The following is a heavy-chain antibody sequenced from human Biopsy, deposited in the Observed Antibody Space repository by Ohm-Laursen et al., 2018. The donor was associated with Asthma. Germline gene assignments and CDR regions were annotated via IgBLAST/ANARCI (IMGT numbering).Heavy chain of an antibody. Sequence: SLRLSCTASGFTFRSYAMHWVRQAPGKGLEWVAVGGSYYDGGLKYYADFVNGRFTVSRDDSKNTLYLQTNSLRPDDTAVYYCARDVMEWYLPAFDFWGQGTLVTVSS. CDR2: GGSYYDGGLK. V-gene: IGHV3-30-3*01. CDR1: GFTFRSYA. D-gene: IGHD3-3*01. CDR3: ARDVMEWYLPAFDF. J-gene: IGHJ4*02.